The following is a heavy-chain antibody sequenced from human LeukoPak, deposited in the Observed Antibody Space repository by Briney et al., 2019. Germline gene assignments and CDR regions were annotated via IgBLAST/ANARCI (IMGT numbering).Heavy chain of an antibody. CDR3: ARDGGFGFLAAFDI. V-gene: IGHV3-48*02. J-gene: IGHJ4*02. CDR1: GFTFSSYS. D-gene: IGHD2-15*01. Sequence: GGSLRLSCAASGFTFSSYSMNWVRQAPGKGLEWISYISGSGSVSYYEDSVKGRFTISRDNAKNSLYLQMNSLRDEDTALYYCARDGGFGFLAAFDIWGQGTLVTVSS. CDR2: ISGSGSVS.